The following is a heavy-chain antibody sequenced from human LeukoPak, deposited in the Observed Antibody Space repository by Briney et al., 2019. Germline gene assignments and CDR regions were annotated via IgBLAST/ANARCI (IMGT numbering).Heavy chain of an antibody. Sequence: GGSLRLSYAASGFTFSSYSMNWVRQAPGKGLEWVSSISSSSSYIYYADSVKGRFTISRDNAKNSLYLQMNSLRVEDTAVFYCARDQYDTWSRRGNFDSWGQGTLVIVSS. CDR3: ARDQYDTWSRRGNFDS. D-gene: IGHD3-3*01. J-gene: IGHJ4*02. CDR2: ISSSSSYI. V-gene: IGHV3-21*04. CDR1: GFTFSSYS.